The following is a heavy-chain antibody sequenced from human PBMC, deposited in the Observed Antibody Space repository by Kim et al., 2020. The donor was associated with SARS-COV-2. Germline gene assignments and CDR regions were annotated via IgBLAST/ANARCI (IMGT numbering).Heavy chain of an antibody. J-gene: IGHJ6*03. CDR2: TSYEGRNS. CDR3: ARDPVGVKFYYFYMDV. V-gene: IGHV3-30-3*01. CDR1: GFTFNTCA. D-gene: IGHD1-26*01. Sequence: GGSLRLSCVASGFTFNTCAMHWARQAPGKGREWVAVTSYEGRNSSFATSVKGRFTISRDNSKDTVYLQMTGLRAEDTAVYYCARDPVGVKFYYFYMDVWG.